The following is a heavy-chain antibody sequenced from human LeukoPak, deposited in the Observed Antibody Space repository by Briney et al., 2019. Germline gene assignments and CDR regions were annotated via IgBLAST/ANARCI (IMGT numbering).Heavy chain of an antibody. CDR2: IYYSGST. CDR1: GGSISSYY. V-gene: IGHV4-59*01. D-gene: IGHD4-11*01. J-gene: IGHJ4*02. CDR3: ARVGDYSLDY. Sequence: PSETLSLTCTVFGGSISSYYWSWLRQPPGKGLEWIRYIYYSGSTNYNPSLKSRVTISIDTSKNQFSLKLSSVTAADTAVYYCARVGDYSLDYWGQGTLVTVSS.